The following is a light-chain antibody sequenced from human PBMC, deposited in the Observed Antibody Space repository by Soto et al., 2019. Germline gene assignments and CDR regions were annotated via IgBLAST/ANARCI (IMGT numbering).Light chain of an antibody. V-gene: IGLV1-44*01. CDR3: AAWDDSLNGVV. Sequence: QSVLTQPPSASGTPGQRVTISCSGSSSNIGSNSVNWYQHLPGTAPKLLIFRDNQRPSGVPDRFSGSNSGTSASLAISGLQSEDESDYYCAAWDDSLNGVVFGGGTQLTVL. J-gene: IGLJ2*01. CDR2: RDN. CDR1: SSNIGSNS.